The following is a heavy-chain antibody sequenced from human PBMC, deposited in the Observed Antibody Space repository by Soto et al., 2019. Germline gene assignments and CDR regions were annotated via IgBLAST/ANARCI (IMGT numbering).Heavy chain of an antibody. CDR1: GYTFTNHG. CDR3: ARTRGYSGYDLVD. J-gene: IGHJ4*02. CDR2: IILYNGKT. D-gene: IGHD5-12*01. Sequence: QVQLVQSGAEVKKPGASVKVSCKASGYTFTNHGITWVRQAPGQGLEWMGWIILYNGKTDYLRKLQGRVTMTTDTFTNTAYMELRSLRSDDTAVYYCARTRGYSGYDLVDWGQGTLVTVSS. V-gene: IGHV1-18*01.